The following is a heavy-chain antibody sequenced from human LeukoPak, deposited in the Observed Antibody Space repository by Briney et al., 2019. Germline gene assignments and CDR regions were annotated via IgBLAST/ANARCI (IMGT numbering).Heavy chain of an antibody. J-gene: IGHJ4*02. Sequence: SETLSLTCAVYGGSFSGYYWSWIRQPPGKGLEWIGEINHSGSTDYNPSLKSRVTISVDTSKNQFSLKLGSVTAADTAVYYCARGRGDCSSTSCHGEFDYWGQGTLVTVSS. CDR2: INHSGST. CDR3: ARGRGDCSSTSCHGEFDY. V-gene: IGHV4-34*01. CDR1: GGSFSGYY. D-gene: IGHD2-2*01.